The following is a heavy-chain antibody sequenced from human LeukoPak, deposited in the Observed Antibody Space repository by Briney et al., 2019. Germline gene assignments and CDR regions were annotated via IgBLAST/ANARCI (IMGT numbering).Heavy chain of an antibody. CDR2: ICPRGGI. J-gene: IGHJ6*02. Sequence: EWIGEICPRGGINYNPSLKTRVIITGDRPKNQFSLNLFSVTAADSAVYYCARNGAFDQDVWGQGTTVTVSS. V-gene: IGHV4-4*02. D-gene: IGHD2-8*01. CDR3: ARNGAFDQDV.